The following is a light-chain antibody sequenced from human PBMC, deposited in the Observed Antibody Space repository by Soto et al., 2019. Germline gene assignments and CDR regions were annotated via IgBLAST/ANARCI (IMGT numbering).Light chain of an antibody. Sequence: QSALTQPASVSGSPGQSITISCTATSSDVGSYNLVSWYQQHPGKGPKLMIYEGTKRPSGVSNRFSGSKSGNTASLTISGLQAGDEADYYCCSYASSSWVFGGGTKLTVL. J-gene: IGLJ3*02. CDR1: SSDVGSYNL. V-gene: IGLV2-23*01. CDR3: CSYASSSWV. CDR2: EGT.